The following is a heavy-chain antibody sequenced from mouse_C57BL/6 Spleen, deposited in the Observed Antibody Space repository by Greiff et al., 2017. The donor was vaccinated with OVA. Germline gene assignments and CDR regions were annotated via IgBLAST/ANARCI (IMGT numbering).Heavy chain of an antibody. Sequence: QVQLQQSGAELVKPGASVKISCKASGYAFSSYWMNWVKQRPGKGLEWIGTIYPGDGDTNYNGKFKGKATLTADKSSSTAYMQLSSLTSEDSAVYFCARYVLRGYFDYWGQGTTLTVSS. J-gene: IGHJ2*01. CDR1: GYAFSSYW. CDR2: IYPGDGDT. D-gene: IGHD1-1*01. CDR3: ARYVLRGYFDY. V-gene: IGHV1-80*01.